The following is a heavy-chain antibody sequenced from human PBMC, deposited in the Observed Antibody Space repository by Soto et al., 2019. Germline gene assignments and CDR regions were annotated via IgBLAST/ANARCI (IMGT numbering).Heavy chain of an antibody. CDR1: GGSISSYY. CDR2: IYYSGST. J-gene: IGHJ4*02. V-gene: IGHV4-59*01. D-gene: IGHD2-2*01. Sequence: SETLSLTCTVSGGSISSYYWSWIRQPPGKGLEWIGYIYYSGSTNYNPSLKSRVTISVDTSKNQFSLKLSSVTAADTAVYYCARDGGKVPAAMKYWGQGTLVTVS. CDR3: ARDGGKVPAAMKY.